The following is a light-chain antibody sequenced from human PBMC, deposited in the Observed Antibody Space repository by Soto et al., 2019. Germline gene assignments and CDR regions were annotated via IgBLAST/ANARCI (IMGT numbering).Light chain of an antibody. CDR1: QSVSSSS. CDR3: QQYGSSHT. J-gene: IGKJ5*01. Sequence: SPAAVSVSPGESATRSCRASQSVSSSSLAWYQQNPGQAPRLLIYGASSRAIGIPDRFSGSVSGSDFILTINRLEPEDFAVYYCQQYGSSHTFGQGTRLVI. CDR2: GAS. V-gene: IGKV3-20*01.